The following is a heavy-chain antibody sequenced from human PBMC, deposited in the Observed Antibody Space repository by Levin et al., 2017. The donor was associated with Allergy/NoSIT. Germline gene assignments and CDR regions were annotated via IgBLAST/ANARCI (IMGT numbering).Heavy chain of an antibody. CDR3: ARLSGFEHFDY. CDR1: GGSISTKSYY. J-gene: IGHJ4*02. Sequence: SCAVSGGSISTKSYYWAWIRQPPGKGLEWIGSIYYSGSTYYNLSLKSRVTISVDTSKNQFSLKLSSVTAADTAVYYCARLSGFEHFDYWGQGTLVTVSS. CDR2: IYYSGST. V-gene: IGHV4-39*07. D-gene: IGHD5-12*01.